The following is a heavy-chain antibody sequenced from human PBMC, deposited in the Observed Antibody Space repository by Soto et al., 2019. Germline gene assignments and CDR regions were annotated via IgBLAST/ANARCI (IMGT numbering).Heavy chain of an antibody. CDR1: GFTFTTYS. V-gene: IGHV3-21*01. J-gene: IGHJ6*02. CDR2: ISSSGTYI. Sequence: SGGSLRLSCAASGFTFTTYSMNWVRQAPGKWLEWVSSISSSGTYIQYEDSLKDRFTISRDNAKNSLYLQMISLRAEDTAVYYCARDPSDCSSTSCWGYYALDVWGQGTTVTVYS. CDR3: ARDPSDCSSTSCWGYYALDV. D-gene: IGHD2-2*01.